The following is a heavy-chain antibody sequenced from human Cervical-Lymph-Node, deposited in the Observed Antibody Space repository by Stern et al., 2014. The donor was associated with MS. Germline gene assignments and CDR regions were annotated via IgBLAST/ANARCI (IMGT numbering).Heavy chain of an antibody. Sequence: QLVESGPEVKKPGTSVKVSCKASGFTFTSSAVQWVRQARGKRIEWIGWIGVGSGNTNYAQKFQERFTITRDMSTSTAYMELSSLRSEDTAVYYCAAEPMYYSDSVGAFVIWGQGTMVTVSS. D-gene: IGHD3-22*01. CDR2: IGVGSGNT. V-gene: IGHV1-58*01. CDR3: AAEPMYYSDSVGAFVI. CDR1: GFTFTSSA. J-gene: IGHJ3*02.